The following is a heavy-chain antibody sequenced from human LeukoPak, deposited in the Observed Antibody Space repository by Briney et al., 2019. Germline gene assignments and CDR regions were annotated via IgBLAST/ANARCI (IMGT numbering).Heavy chain of an antibody. D-gene: IGHD6-6*01. V-gene: IGHV3-74*01. CDR2: INSDGSRT. Sequence: GGSLRLSCAASGFTFSNYWMHWVRQAPGKGLVWVSRINSDGSRTTYADSVKGRFTISRDNAKNTLYLQMNSLRAEDTAVYYCARDGYSSSFYFDYWGQGTLVTVSS. CDR3: ARDGYSSSFYFDY. CDR1: GFTFSNYW. J-gene: IGHJ4*02.